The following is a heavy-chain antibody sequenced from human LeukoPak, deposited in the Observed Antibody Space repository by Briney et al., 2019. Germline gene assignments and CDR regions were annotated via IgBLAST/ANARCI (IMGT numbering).Heavy chain of an antibody. J-gene: IGHJ4*02. V-gene: IGHV4-34*01. CDR1: GGSLSGYY. D-gene: IGHD2-2*01. CDR3: ARTRRSSTSCFDY. Sequence: SETLSLTCAVYGGSLSGYYWSWIRQPPGKGLEWIGEINHSGSTNYNPSLKSRVTISVDTSKNQFSLKLSSVTAADTAVYYCARTRRSSTSCFDYWGQGTLVTVSS. CDR2: INHSGST.